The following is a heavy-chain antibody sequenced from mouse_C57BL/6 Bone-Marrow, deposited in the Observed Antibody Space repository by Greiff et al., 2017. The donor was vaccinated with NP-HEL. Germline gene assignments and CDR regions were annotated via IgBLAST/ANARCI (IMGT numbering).Heavy chain of an antibody. CDR3: ARRGTTTVVDDYAMDY. CDR2: IYWDDDK. CDR1: GFSLSTSGMG. V-gene: IGHV8-12*01. D-gene: IGHD1-1*01. J-gene: IGHJ4*01. Sequence: QVTLKESGPGILQSSQTLSLTCSFSGFSLSTSGMGVSWIRQPSGKGLEWLAHIYWDDDKRYNPSLKSRLTISKDTSRNQVFLKITSVDTADTATYYCARRGTTTVVDDYAMDYWGQGTSVTVSS.